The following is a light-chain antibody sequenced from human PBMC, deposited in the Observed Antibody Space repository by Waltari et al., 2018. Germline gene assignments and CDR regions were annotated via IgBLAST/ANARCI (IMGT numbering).Light chain of an antibody. V-gene: IGLV2-14*01. CDR2: EVS. J-gene: IGLJ1*01. Sequence: QSALTQPASVSGSPGQSITISCTGTSSDVGGYNRVSWYQQHPGRAPKFMIYEVSNRPSGVSDLFVGSKSGNTASLTISGLQAEDEADYYCSSFSSSSIRYVFGIGTKVTVL. CDR1: SSDVGGYNR. CDR3: SSFSSSSIRYV.